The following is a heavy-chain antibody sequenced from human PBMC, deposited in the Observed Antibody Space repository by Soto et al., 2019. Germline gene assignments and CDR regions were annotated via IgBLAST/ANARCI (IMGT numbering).Heavy chain of an antibody. CDR3: ARAHYFDGGPLDY. CDR2: IWYDGSNK. J-gene: IGHJ4*02. CDR1: GCTFSSSV. D-gene: IGHD3-22*01. Sequence: PGGPLRVFGAGSGCTFSSSVMHWVRQAPGKGLEWVAVIWYDGSNKYYADSVKGRFTISRDNSKNTLYLQMNSLRAEDTAVYYCARAHYFDGGPLDYWGQGTLVTVSS. V-gene: IGHV3-33*01.